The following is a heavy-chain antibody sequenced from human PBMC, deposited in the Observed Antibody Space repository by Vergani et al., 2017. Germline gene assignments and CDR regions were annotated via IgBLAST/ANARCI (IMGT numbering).Heavy chain of an antibody. CDR2: ISSSSSYI. CDR1: GFTFSSYS. D-gene: IGHD2-21*02. Sequence: EVQMVESGGGLVKPGGSLRLSCAASGFTFSSYSMNWVRQAPGKGLEWVSSISSSSSYIYYEDSVKGRFTISRDNAKNALYLQMNSLRAEDTAVYYCERDRPEHIVVVTAMVFDPWGQGTLVTVSS. CDR3: ERDRPEHIVVVTAMVFDP. V-gene: IGHV3-21*01. J-gene: IGHJ5*02.